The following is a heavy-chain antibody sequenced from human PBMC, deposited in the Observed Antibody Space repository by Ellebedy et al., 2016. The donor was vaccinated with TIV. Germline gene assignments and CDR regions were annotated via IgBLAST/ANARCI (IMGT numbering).Heavy chain of an antibody. D-gene: IGHD6-6*01. CDR2: TGDDT. V-gene: IGHV3-23*01. J-gene: IGHJ4*02. CDR1: GFNFRSYT. Sequence: GGSLRLSXAASGFNFRSYTMNWVRQAPGKGLEWVASTGDDTFYADSVKGRFTISRDNSKNTLFLQMILLRAEDTAVYYCAKERDEYRSTAFDYWGQGTLVTVSS. CDR3: AKERDEYRSTAFDY.